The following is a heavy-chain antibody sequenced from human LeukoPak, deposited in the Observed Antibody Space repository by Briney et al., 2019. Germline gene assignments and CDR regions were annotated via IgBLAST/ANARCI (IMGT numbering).Heavy chain of an antibody. CDR1: GGSISSYY. J-gene: IGHJ4*02. CDR3: ATSSDYYDSSGYYPYYDY. V-gene: IGHV4-59*08. D-gene: IGHD3-22*01. CDR2: IYYSGST. Sequence: SETLSLTCTVSGGSISSYYWSWIPQPPGKGLEWIGYIYYSGSTNYNPSLKSRVTISVDTSKNQFSLKLSSVTAADTAVYYCATSSDYYDSSGYYPYYDYWGQGTLVTVSS.